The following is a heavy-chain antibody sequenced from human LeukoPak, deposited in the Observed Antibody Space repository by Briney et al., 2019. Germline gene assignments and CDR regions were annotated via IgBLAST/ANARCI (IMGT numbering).Heavy chain of an antibody. J-gene: IGHJ4*02. CDR3: AKGGYSYGYAFDY. Sequence: PGGSLRLSCAASGFTFSSYAMSWVRQAPGKGLEWVSATSGSGGSTYYADSVKGRSTISRDNSKNTLYLQMNSLRAEDTAVYYCAKGGYSYGYAFDYWGQGTLVTVSS. CDR1: GFTFSSYA. D-gene: IGHD5-18*01. V-gene: IGHV3-23*01. CDR2: TSGSGGST.